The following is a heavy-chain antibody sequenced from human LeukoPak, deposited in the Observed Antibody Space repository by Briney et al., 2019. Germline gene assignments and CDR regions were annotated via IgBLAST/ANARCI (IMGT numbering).Heavy chain of an antibody. CDR3: ASDREYYYGSGSFDY. J-gene: IGHJ4*02. Sequence: PWGSLRLSCAASGFTFSSYWMSWVRQAPGKGLEWVANIKQDGSEKYYVDSVKGRFTISRDNAKNSLYLQMNSLRAEDTAVYYCASDREYYYGSGSFDYWGQGTLVTVSS. CDR1: GFTFSSYW. D-gene: IGHD3-10*01. CDR2: IKQDGSEK. V-gene: IGHV3-7*04.